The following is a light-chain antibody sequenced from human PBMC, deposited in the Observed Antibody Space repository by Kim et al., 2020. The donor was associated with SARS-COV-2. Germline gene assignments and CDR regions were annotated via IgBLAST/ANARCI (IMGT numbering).Light chain of an antibody. CDR2: KAS. J-gene: IGKJ1*01. CDR3: QQYNSIRT. V-gene: IGKV1-5*03. CDR1: QSISSW. Sequence: DIQMTQSPSTLSAPVGDRVTITCRASQSISSWLAWYQQKPGKAPKLLIYKASSLESGVPSRFSGSGSGTEFTLTISSLQPDDFATYYCQQYNSIRTFGQGTKVDIK.